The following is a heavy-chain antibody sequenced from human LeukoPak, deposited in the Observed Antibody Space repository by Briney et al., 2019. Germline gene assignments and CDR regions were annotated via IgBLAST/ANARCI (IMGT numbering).Heavy chain of an antibody. CDR3: ARRQPLRGGISDWFDP. Sequence: GESLQISCKGSGYSFTSYWIGWVRQMPGKGLEWMGIIYPGDSDTRYSPSFQGQVTISADKSISTAYLQWSSLKASDTAMYYCARRQPLRGGISDWFDPWGQGTLVTVSS. CDR1: GYSFTSYW. J-gene: IGHJ5*02. D-gene: IGHD6-13*01. CDR2: IYPGDSDT. V-gene: IGHV5-51*01.